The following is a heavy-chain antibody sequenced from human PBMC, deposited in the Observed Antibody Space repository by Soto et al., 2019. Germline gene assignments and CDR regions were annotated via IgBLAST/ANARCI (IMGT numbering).Heavy chain of an antibody. CDR2: IYYSGST. CDR3: ARAVAALYYGMDV. CDR1: GGSISSGGYY. J-gene: IGHJ6*02. D-gene: IGHD6-6*01. V-gene: IGHV4-31*03. Sequence: TLSLTCTVSGGSISSGGYYWSWIRQHPGKGLEWIGYIYYSGSTYYNPSLKSRVTISVDTSKNQFSLKLSSVTAADTAVYYCARAVAALYYGMDVWGQGTTVTVSS.